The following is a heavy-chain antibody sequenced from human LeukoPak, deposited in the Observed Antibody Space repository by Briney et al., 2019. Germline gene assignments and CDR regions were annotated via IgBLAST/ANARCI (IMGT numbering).Heavy chain of an antibody. D-gene: IGHD2-2*02. V-gene: IGHV3-7*01. CDR1: GFTFSSYW. J-gene: IGHJ6*02. CDR2: IKQDGSEK. Sequence: GGSLRLSCAASGFTFSSYWMSWVRQAPGKGLEWVANIKQDGSEKYYVDSVKGRFTISRDNAKNSLYLQMNSLRAEDAAVCYCARDWLDVVVVPAAIRYYYYGMDVWGQGTTVTASS. CDR3: ARDWLDVVVVPAAIRYYYYGMDV.